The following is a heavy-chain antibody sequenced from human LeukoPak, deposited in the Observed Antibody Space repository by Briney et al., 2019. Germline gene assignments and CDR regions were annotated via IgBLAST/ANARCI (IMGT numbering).Heavy chain of an antibody. J-gene: IGHJ4*02. D-gene: IGHD3-22*01. CDR3: AKDQRYYYDSSGYYLDY. V-gene: IGHV3-30*02. Sequence: GGSLRLSCAASGFTFSSYGTHWVRQAPGKGLEWVAFIRYDGSNKYYADSVKGRFTISRDNSKNTLYLQMNSLRAEDTAVYYCAKDQRYYYDSSGYYLDYWGQGTLVTVSS. CDR1: GFTFSSYG. CDR2: IRYDGSNK.